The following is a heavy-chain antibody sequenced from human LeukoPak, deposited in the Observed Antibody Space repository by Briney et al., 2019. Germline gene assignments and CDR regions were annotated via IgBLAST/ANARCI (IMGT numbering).Heavy chain of an antibody. V-gene: IGHV4-39*01. CDR3: ERHGRPGYGGYENAFDI. CDR2: IYDSGDT. D-gene: IGHD5-12*01. CDR1: GGSISSSTYY. Sequence: PSETLSLTCTVSGGSISSSTYYWDWIRQPPGQGLEWIGNIYDSGDTYYTPSLKSRVTMFVDTSKNQFSLKLSSVTAADTAVYYCERHGRPGYGGYENAFDIWGQGTMVTVSS. J-gene: IGHJ3*02.